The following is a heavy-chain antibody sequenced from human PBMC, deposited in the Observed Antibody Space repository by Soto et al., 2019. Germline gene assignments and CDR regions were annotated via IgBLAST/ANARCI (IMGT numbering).Heavy chain of an antibody. V-gene: IGHV3-48*02. J-gene: IGHJ4*02. CDR3: SIVGGSPRYAIDF. CDR2: ISSSSSTI. D-gene: IGHD2-8*01. CDR1: GFTFSSYS. Sequence: PGGSLRLSCAASGFTFSSYSMNWVRQAPGKGLEWVSYISSSSSTIYYADSVKGRFTISRDNAKNPLYLQMNSLRDEDTAVYYCSIVGGSPRYAIDFRGPGILVT.